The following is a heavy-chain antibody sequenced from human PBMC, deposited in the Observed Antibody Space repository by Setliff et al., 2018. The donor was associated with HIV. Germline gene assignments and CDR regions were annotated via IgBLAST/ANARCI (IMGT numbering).Heavy chain of an antibody. V-gene: IGHV1-18*01. CDR2: ISAYNGNT. Sequence: ASVKVSCKASGYTFSTYGISWVRQAPGQGLEWMGWISAYNGNTNYAQKLQGRVTVTTDTSTSTAYMELGSLRSDDTAVYFCARSCRSSGYCHFDYWGQGTLVTV. CDR1: GYTFSTYG. D-gene: IGHD3-22*01. CDR3: ARSCRSSGYCHFDY. J-gene: IGHJ4*02.